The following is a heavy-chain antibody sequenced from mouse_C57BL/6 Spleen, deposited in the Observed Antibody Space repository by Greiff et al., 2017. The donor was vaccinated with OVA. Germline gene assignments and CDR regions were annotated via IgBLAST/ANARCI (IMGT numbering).Heavy chain of an antibody. CDR2: IWSDGST. CDR3: ARPGDYDYEDYAMDY. Sequence: VKVVESGPGLVAPSQSLSITCTVSGFSLTSYGVHWVRQPPGKGLEWLVVIWSDGSTTYNSALKSRLSISKDNSKSQVFLKMNSLQTDDTAMYYCARPGDYDYEDYAMDYWGQGTSVTVSS. J-gene: IGHJ4*01. CDR1: GFSLTSYG. D-gene: IGHD2-4*01. V-gene: IGHV2-6*03.